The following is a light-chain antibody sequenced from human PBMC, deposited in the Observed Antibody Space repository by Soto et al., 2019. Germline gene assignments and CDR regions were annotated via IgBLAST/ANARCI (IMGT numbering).Light chain of an antibody. CDR1: QSVSSN. J-gene: IGKJ1*01. Sequence: EIVMTQSPVTLSVSPGARATLSCGASQSVSSNLAWHQQKPGQAPRLLIYGASTRATGVPARFSGSGSGTEFTLTINRLQSEDVAVYYCQQYNSWPLTFGQGTRVEI. CDR2: GAS. CDR3: QQYNSWPLT. V-gene: IGKV3-15*01.